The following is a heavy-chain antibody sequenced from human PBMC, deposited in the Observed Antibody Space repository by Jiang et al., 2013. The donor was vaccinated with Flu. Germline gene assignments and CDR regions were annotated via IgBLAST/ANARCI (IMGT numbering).Heavy chain of an antibody. J-gene: IGHJ5*02. CDR3: ARVEAWDHNSDRRGWFDP. D-gene: IGHD6-19*01. Sequence: KVSCKASGYTFTGYYMHWVRQAPGQGLEWMGWINPNSGYTKYAQKFQDRVTMTRDTSISTAYMELSRLTSDDTAVYYCARVEAWDHNSDRRGWFDPWGQGTLITVSS. V-gene: IGHV1-2*02. CDR1: GYTFTGYY. CDR2: INPNSGYT.